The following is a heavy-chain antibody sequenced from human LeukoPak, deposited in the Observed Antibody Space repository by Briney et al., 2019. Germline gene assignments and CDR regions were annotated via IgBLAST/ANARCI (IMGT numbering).Heavy chain of an antibody. D-gene: IGHD6-19*01. V-gene: IGHV1-2*02. CDR3: SRGLAVPGKAGFDDFDI. J-gene: IGHJ4*02. Sequence: ASVTVTCKASGYTFTGYYMHWVRQAPGQGLEWMGWINPNSGDTNYAQRFQGRVSMTRNTSISTAYMALRTLTFDDTDLSSCSRGLAVPGKAGFDDFDIWGQGTMVTVSS. CDR2: INPNSGDT. CDR1: GYTFTGYY.